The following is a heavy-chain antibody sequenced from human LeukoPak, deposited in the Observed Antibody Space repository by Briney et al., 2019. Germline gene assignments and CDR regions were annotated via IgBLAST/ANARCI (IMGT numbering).Heavy chain of an antibody. CDR2: INSDGSTT. J-gene: IGHJ4*02. CDR3: ARGTALQDY. CDR1: GFTFSPYW. Sequence: GGSLRLSCAASGFTFSPYWMHWVRQAPGRGLVWVSHINSDGSTTSYADSVKGRFTISRDNAQNTLYLQMNSLRAEDTAVYYCARGTALQDYWGQGTLVTVSS. D-gene: IGHD2/OR15-2a*01. V-gene: IGHV3-74*01.